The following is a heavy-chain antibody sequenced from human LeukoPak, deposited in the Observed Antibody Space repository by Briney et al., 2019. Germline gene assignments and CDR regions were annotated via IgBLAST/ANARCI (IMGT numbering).Heavy chain of an antibody. V-gene: IGHV3-23*01. CDR3: AKDRDLLFAHCWFDL. CDR1: GFTFSTYA. CDR2: ISISGGSA. J-gene: IGHJ5*02. D-gene: IGHD3-10*01. Sequence: GGSLRLSCAASGFTFSTYAMSWVRQAPGKGLEWVSGISISGGSAYYADSVKGRFTISRDNSKNTLYLQMNRLRAEDTAVYYCAKDRDLLFAHCWFDLWGQGILSPSPQ.